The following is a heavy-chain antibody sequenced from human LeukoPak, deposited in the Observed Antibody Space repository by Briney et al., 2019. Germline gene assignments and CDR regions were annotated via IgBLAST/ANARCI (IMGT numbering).Heavy chain of an antibody. CDR3: ARIGLEDYFDY. V-gene: IGHV4-34*01. J-gene: IGHJ4*02. Sequence: SETLSLTCAVYGGSFSGYYWSWIRQPPGKGLEWIGEINHSGSTNYNPSLKSRVTTSVDTSKNQFSLKLSSVTAADTAVYYCARIGLEDYFDYWGQGTLVTVSS. CDR1: GGSFSGYY. D-gene: IGHD3-3*01. CDR2: INHSGST.